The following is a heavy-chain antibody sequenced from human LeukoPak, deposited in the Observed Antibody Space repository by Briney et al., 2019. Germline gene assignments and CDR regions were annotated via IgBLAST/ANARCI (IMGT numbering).Heavy chain of an antibody. V-gene: IGHV3-49*03. CDR1: GFTFGDYA. CDR2: IRSKAYGGTT. J-gene: IGHJ4*02. Sequence: GGSLRLSCTASGFTFGDYAMSWFRQAPGKGLEWVGFIRSKAYGGTTEYAASVKGRFTISRDDSKSIAYLQMNSLKTEDTAVYYCTRDDPLVGIVVVSGNWGQGTLVTVSS. CDR3: TRDDPLVGIVVVSGN. D-gene: IGHD2-2*01.